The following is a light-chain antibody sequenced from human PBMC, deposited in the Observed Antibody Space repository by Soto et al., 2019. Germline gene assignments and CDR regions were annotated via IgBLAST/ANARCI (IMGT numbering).Light chain of an antibody. CDR3: QQSYSILRT. CDR2: AAS. CDR1: QSISSY. Sequence: DIQMTQSPSSLSASVGDRVTITCRASQSISSYLNWYQQKPGKAPKLLIYAASSLQSGVPSRFSGSGSGTDFTLSITSLQPEDFATYYCQQSYSILRTFDPGTKVDIK. J-gene: IGKJ3*01. V-gene: IGKV1-39*01.